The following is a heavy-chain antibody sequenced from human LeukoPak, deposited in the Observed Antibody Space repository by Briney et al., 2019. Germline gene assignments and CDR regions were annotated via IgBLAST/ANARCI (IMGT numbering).Heavy chain of an antibody. J-gene: IGHJ6*03. CDR3: AKDGALYYYYYYMDV. CDR2: IRYDGSDK. V-gene: IGHV3-30*02. Sequence: SGGSLRLSCSASGFTFSTYGMHWVRQAPGKGLEWVAFIRYDGSDKYYADSVKGRFTISRDNSKNTLYLQMNSMRAEDTAVYYCAKDGALYYYYYYMDVWGKGTTVTVSS. D-gene: IGHD3-16*01. CDR1: GFTFSTYG.